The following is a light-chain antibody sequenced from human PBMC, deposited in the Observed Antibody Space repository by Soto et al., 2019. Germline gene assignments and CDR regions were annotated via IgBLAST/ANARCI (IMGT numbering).Light chain of an antibody. J-gene: IGKJ4*01. Sequence: EIVLTQSPGTLSLSPGERATLSCRASQSVSSSYLSCYQQKPGEAPRLLIYGASSSATGLPDSFSGSRSGTELILTISRLEPEDVVVYYCQQYGSSHQLTFGGGTKVEIK. CDR3: QQYGSSHQLT. V-gene: IGKV3-20*01. CDR1: QSVSSSY. CDR2: GAS.